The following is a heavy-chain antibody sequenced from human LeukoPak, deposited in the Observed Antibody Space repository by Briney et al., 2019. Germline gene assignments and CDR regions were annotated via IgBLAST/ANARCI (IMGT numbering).Heavy chain of an antibody. J-gene: IGHJ4*02. D-gene: IGHD3-22*01. CDR2: IYPGDSDT. CDR1: GYSFTSYW. Sequence: GESLKISRKGSGYSFTSYWIGWVRQMPGKGLEGMGIIYPGDSDTRYSPSFQGQVTISADKSISTAYLQWSSLKASDTAMYYCARSTNYDSSGYVGDYWGQGTLVTVSS. V-gene: IGHV5-51*01. CDR3: ARSTNYDSSGYVGDY.